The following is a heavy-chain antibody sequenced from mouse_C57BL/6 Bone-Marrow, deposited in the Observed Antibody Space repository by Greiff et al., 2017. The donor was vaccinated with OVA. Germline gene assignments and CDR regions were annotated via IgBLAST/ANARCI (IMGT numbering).Heavy chain of an antibody. CDR2: IDPENGDT. CDR1: GFNIKGDY. D-gene: IGHD4-1*01. J-gene: IGHJ2*01. CDR3: ALTAPDY. V-gene: IGHV14-4*01. Sequence: VQLQQSGAELVRPGASVKLSCTASGFNIKGDYMHWVKQRPEQGLEWIGWIDPENGDTEYASKFKGKATITADTSSNTAYLQLSSLTSEDTAFYYCALTAPDYWGQGTTLTVSS.